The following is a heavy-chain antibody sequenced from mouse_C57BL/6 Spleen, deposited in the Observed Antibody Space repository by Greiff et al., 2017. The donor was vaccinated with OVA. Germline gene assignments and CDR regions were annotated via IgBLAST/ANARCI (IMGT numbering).Heavy chain of an antibody. Sequence: VQLQQSGPELAKPGASVKISCKASGYAFSSSWMNWVKQRPGKGLEWIGRIYPGDGDTNYNGKFKGKATLTADKSSSTAYMQLSSLTSEDSAVYFCATSTGPLYAMDYWGQGTSVTVSS. V-gene: IGHV1-82*01. CDR1: GYAFSSSW. D-gene: IGHD4-1*02. J-gene: IGHJ4*01. CDR3: ATSTGPLYAMDY. CDR2: IYPGDGDT.